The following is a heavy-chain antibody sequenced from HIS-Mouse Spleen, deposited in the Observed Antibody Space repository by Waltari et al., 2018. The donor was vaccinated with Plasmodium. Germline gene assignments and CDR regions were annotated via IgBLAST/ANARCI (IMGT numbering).Heavy chain of an antibody. Sequence: QVQLQESGPGLVKPSETLSLTCTVSGGSISSYYWSWIRQPPGKGLEWIGYRYYSGSTNYNPSPKSRVTISVDTSKNQFSLKLSSVTAADTAVYYCARLRYSYGYFDYWGQGTLVTVSS. CDR2: RYYSGST. D-gene: IGHD5-18*01. V-gene: IGHV4-59*08. CDR1: GGSISSYY. J-gene: IGHJ4*02. CDR3: ARLRYSYGYFDY.